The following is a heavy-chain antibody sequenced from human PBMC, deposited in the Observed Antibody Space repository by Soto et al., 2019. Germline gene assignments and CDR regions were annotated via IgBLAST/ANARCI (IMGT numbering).Heavy chain of an antibody. Sequence: EVQLAESGGGLVQPGGSLRLSCAASGFTFTNYWMHWVRQVPGKGLVWVSRINNDGSGTSYADSVKGRFTISRDNAKNTLSLQMNGLRAEDTAVYYCTTAFEYWGQGALVTVSS. V-gene: IGHV3-74*01. CDR2: INNDGSGT. J-gene: IGHJ4*02. CDR1: GFTFTNYW. CDR3: TTAFEY.